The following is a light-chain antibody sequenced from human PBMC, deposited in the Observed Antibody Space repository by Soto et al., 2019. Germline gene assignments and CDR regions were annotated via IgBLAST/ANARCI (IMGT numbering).Light chain of an antibody. J-gene: IGLJ1*01. CDR2: DVS. CDR1: SSDVGGYNY. V-gene: IGLV2-14*01. Sequence: QSVLTQPASVSGSPGQSITISCTGTSSDVGGYNYVSWYQQHPGKAPKLMIYDVSNRPSGVSNRFSGSKSGNTASLTISGLQAEDEADYYCSSYTNSSTRYVFGTGTKVTVL. CDR3: SSYTNSSTRYV.